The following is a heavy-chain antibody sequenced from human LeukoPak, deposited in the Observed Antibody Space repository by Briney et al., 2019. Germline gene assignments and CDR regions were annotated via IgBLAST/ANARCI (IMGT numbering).Heavy chain of an antibody. CDR1: GGSISSYY. J-gene: IGHJ2*01. D-gene: IGHD7-27*01. CDR2: IYYSGST. CDR3: ARRHWGSRYFDL. Sequence: SETLSLTCTVSGGSISSYYWSWLRQPPGKGLEWIGYIYYSGSTNYNPSLKSRVTISVDTSKNQFSLKLSSVTAADTAVYYCARRHWGSRYFDLWGRGTLVTVSA. V-gene: IGHV4-59*08.